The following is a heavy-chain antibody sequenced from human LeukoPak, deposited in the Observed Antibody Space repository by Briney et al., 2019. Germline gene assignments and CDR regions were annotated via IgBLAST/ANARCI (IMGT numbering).Heavy chain of an antibody. J-gene: IGHJ6*04. D-gene: IGHD3-22*01. Sequence: GRSLRLSCAASGFTLSSYWMSWVRQGPGKGLEWVANIKQDGSERYYVDSMKGRFTISRDNAKNSLYLQMNSLRAEDTAVYYCARDYYYYESSGYFFSLAMDVWGKGTTVTVSS. V-gene: IGHV3-7*01. CDR3: ARDYYYYESSGYFFSLAMDV. CDR2: IKQDGSER. CDR1: GFTLSSYW.